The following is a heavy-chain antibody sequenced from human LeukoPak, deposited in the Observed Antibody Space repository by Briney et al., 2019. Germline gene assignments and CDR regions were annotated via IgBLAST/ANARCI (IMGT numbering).Heavy chain of an antibody. CDR3: ARGFKGQNDSSGYLFDY. Sequence: ASVKVSCKASGYTFTSYDINWVRQATGQGLEWMGWMNPNSGNTGYAQKFQGRVTMTRNTSISTAYMELSSLRSEDTAVYYCARGFKGQNDSSGYLFDYWGQGTLVTVSS. D-gene: IGHD3-22*01. J-gene: IGHJ4*02. V-gene: IGHV1-8*01. CDR2: MNPNSGNT. CDR1: GYTFTSYD.